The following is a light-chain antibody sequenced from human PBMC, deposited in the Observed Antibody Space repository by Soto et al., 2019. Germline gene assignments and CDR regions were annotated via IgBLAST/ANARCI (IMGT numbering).Light chain of an antibody. CDR3: QQYSALPLT. Sequence: EIVMTQSPAILSVSPGDGATLFCRASQSIRNNFLAWYQHKPGQAPRLLIHGASTRATGVPARFSGSASETEFTLTISSLQSEDFAVYYCQQYSALPLTFGGETKVEI. CDR2: GAS. J-gene: IGKJ4*01. V-gene: IGKV3-15*01. CDR1: QSIRNN.